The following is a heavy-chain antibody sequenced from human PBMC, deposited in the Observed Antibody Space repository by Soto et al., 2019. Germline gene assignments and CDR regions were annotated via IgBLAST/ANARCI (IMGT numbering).Heavy chain of an antibody. CDR2: ISWNSGSI. CDR1: GFTFDDYA. D-gene: IGHD6-13*01. J-gene: IGHJ3*02. Sequence: GGSLRLSCAASGFTFDDYAMHWVRQAPGKGLEWVSGISWNSGSIGYADSVKGRFTISRDNAKNSLYLQMNSLRAEDTALYYCAKDIGIAAAGTRDAFDIWGQGTMVTVSS. CDR3: AKDIGIAAAGTRDAFDI. V-gene: IGHV3-9*01.